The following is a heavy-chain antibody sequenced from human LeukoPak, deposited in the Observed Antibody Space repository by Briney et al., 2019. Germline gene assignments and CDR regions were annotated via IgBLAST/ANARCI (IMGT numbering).Heavy chain of an antibody. V-gene: IGHV3-21*01. Sequence: PGGSLRLACAASGFTFSSYSMNWVRQAPGKGLEWVSSISSSSSYIYYADSVRGRFTISRDNAKNSLYLQMNSLRAEDTAVYYCANPPVPGLDFWGRGTLVTVS. CDR3: ANPPVPGLDF. CDR2: ISSSSSYI. J-gene: IGHJ4*02. CDR1: GFTFSSYS.